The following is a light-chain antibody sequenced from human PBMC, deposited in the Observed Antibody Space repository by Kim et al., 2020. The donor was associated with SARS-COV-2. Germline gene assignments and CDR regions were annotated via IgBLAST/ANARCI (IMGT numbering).Light chain of an antibody. CDR2: DAS. CDR1: QSISSY. J-gene: IGKJ4*01. V-gene: IGKV3-11*01. Sequence: WAPGERSTLSCRASQSISSYLAWYQQKPGQAPRLLIYDASNRATGIPARFSGSGSGTDFTLTISNLEPEDFAIYYCPQRSNWPLTFGGGTKVDIK. CDR3: PQRSNWPLT.